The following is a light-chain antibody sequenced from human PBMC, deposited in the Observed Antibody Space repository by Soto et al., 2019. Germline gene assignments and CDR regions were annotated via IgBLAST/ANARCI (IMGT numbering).Light chain of an antibody. CDR1: QSVSSY. J-gene: IGKJ1*01. CDR2: DAF. CDR3: QHRSTWPLT. V-gene: IGKV3-11*01. Sequence: EIVLTQSPATLSLSLGERATLSCRASQSVSSYLAWYQQKPGQAPRLLIYDAFNRATGVPARFSGSGSGTDFTLTISSLEPEDFAVYYCQHRSTWPLTF.